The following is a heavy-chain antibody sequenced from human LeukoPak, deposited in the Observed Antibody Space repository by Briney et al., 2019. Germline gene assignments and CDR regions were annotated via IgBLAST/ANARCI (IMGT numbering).Heavy chain of an antibody. D-gene: IGHD4-11*01. CDR3: AKGGVTYYYYGMDV. CDR1: GFTFSSYA. CDR2: ISSNGGST. V-gene: IGHV3-64*04. Sequence: PGGSLRLSCSASGFTFSSYAMHWVRQAPGKGLEYVSAISSNGGSTYYADSVKGRFTISRDNSKNTLYLQMNSLRAEDTALYYCAKGGVTYYYYGMDVWGQGTTVTVSS. J-gene: IGHJ6*02.